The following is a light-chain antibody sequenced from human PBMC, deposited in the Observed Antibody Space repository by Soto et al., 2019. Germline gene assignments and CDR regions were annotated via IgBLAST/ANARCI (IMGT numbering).Light chain of an antibody. Sequence: DIVMTQSPDSMAVSLGERATINCKSSQRVLYSSNNQNYVAWYQQKPGQPPKLLIYWASTRKSGVPDRFSGSGSGTDFTLTISSLQAEDVAVYYCQQHYTTPPTFGPGTKVDIK. CDR2: WAS. V-gene: IGKV4-1*01. CDR1: QRVLYSSNNQNY. CDR3: QQHYTTPPT. J-gene: IGKJ3*01.